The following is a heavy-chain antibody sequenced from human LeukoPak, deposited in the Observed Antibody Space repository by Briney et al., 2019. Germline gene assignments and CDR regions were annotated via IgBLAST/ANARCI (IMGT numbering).Heavy chain of an antibody. J-gene: IGHJ4*02. CDR2: INPNSGGT. D-gene: IGHD3-22*01. CDR1: GYTFTSYY. Sequence: GASVKVSCKASGYTFTSYYMHWVRQAPGQGLEWMGWINPNSGGTNYAQKFQGRVTMTRDTSISTAYMELSRLRSDDTAVYYCARGGGYYYDSSGYYVLRYWGQGTLVTVSS. CDR3: ARGGGYYYDSSGYYVLRY. V-gene: IGHV1-2*02.